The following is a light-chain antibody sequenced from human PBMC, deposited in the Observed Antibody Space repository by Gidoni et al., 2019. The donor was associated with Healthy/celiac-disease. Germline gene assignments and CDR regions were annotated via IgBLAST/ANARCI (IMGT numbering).Light chain of an antibody. CDR1: QSSSSY. J-gene: IGKJ3*01. CDR2: AAS. V-gene: IGKV1-39*01. Sequence: DIQMTQSPSSLSASVGDRVTITCRASQSSSSYLNWYQQKPGKVPKLLIYAASSLQSGVPSRFSGSGSGTDFTLTISSLQPEDFATYYCQQSYSTPHTFGPGTKVDIK. CDR3: QQSYSTPHT.